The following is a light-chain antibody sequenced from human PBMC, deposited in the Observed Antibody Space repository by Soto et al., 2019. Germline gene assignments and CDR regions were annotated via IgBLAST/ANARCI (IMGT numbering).Light chain of an antibody. CDR1: HDITTY. Sequence: EITMTHSQSPMYPSVGDRLTMNCPASHDITTYLHWYQQKSVKSPLLRTHDATIFAAGVPSRFSATGSVTDFSFTSSCLQPVYFAGDGGQQADYRPFTFGGGTRV. CDR2: DAT. CDR3: QQADYRPFT. J-gene: IGKJ4*01. V-gene: IGKV1-33*01.